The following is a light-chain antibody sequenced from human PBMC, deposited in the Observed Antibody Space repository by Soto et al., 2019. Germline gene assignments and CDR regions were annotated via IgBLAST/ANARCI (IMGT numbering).Light chain of an antibody. CDR3: QQLNSYPRT. CDR1: QGITRF. V-gene: IGKV1-9*01. CDR2: GAS. Sequence: IQLTQSPSSLSASVGERVTITCRASQGITRFLAWYQQKPGKPPNLLIYGASTLQSGVPSRFSGSGAGTDFTLTIASLQPEDFATYYCQQLNSYPRTFGQGTKVEVK. J-gene: IGKJ1*01.